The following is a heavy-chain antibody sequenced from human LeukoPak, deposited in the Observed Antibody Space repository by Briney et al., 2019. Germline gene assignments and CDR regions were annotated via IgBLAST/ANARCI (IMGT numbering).Heavy chain of an antibody. Sequence: SVKVSCKASGGTFSSYAISWVRQAPGQGLEWMGRIIPIFGTANYAQKFQGRVTITTDESTSTAYMELSSLRPEDTAVYYCARGPYGEFDYWGQGTLVTVSS. V-gene: IGHV1-69*05. CDR2: IIPIFGTA. CDR3: ARGPYGEFDY. CDR1: GGTFSSYA. J-gene: IGHJ4*02. D-gene: IGHD4-17*01.